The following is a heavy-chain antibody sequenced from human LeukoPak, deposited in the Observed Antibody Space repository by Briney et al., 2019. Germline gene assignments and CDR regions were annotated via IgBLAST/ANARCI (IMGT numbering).Heavy chain of an antibody. Sequence: GGSLRLSCAASGFTFNNYWMHWVRRAPGKGLVWVSRIKTDGTETNYADSVRGRFTISRDSAKNTLYLQMHSLRADDTAIYYCGTDRVLGSGSIDYWGQGTRVTVSA. CDR1: GFTFNNYW. D-gene: IGHD3-10*01. CDR3: GTDRVLGSGSIDY. J-gene: IGHJ4*02. V-gene: IGHV3-74*01. CDR2: IKTDGTET.